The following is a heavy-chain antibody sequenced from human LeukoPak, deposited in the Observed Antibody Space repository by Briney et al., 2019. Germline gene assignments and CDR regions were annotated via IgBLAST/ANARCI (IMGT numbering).Heavy chain of an antibody. D-gene: IGHD6-13*01. CDR1: GFIFSSYA. CDR2: ISNSGGFT. J-gene: IGHJ4*02. Sequence: GGSLRLSCAASGFIFSSYAMTWVRQAPGKGLEWVSGISNSGGFTYYADSVKGRLTISRDNSKNTLYLQMNSLRAEDTALYYCAILYSTNYWGQGTLVTVSS. CDR3: AILYSTNY. V-gene: IGHV3-23*01.